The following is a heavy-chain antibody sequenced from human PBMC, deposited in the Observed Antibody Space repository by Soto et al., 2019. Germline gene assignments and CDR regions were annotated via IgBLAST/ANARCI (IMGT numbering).Heavy chain of an antibody. J-gene: IGHJ6*02. CDR2: IYTSGST. D-gene: IGHD6-6*01. V-gene: IGHV4-4*07. Sequence: QVQLQESGPGLVKPSETLSLTCTVSGGSISSYYWSWIRQPAGKGLEWIGRIYTSGSTNYNPSLKSRVTMSVDTSKNQFSLKLSSVTAADTAVYYCARELYSSSYNYYYGMDVWGQGTTVTVSS. CDR1: GGSISSYY. CDR3: ARELYSSSYNYYYGMDV.